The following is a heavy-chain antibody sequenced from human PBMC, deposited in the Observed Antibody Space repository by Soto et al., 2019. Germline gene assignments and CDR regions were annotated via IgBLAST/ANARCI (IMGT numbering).Heavy chain of an antibody. D-gene: IGHD1-20*01. CDR3: ARGITLPTPLDY. J-gene: IGHJ4*02. Sequence: ASVKVSCKASGYTFTSYAMHWVRQAPGQRLEWMGWINPGNGNTKYSQKFQGRVTITRDTSASTAYMDLNNLRSEDTAVYYCARGITLPTPLDYWGQGTLVTVSS. CDR2: INPGNGNT. V-gene: IGHV1-3*01. CDR1: GYTFTSYA.